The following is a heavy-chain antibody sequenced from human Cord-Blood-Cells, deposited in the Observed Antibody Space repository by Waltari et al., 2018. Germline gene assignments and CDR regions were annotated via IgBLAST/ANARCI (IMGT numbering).Heavy chain of an antibody. CDR3: ARVGVAAPRGWFDP. CDR2: IYSGGST. CDR1: GFTVSSNY. J-gene: IGHJ5*02. D-gene: IGHD6-19*01. V-gene: IGHV3-53*01. Sequence: EVQLVESGGGLIQPGGSLRLPCAASGFTVSSNYMSWVRQAPGKGLGWVSVIYSGGSTYYTSSVKGRLTISRVNSKSTLYLQMNRLRAGDTAVYYCARVGVAAPRGWFDPWGQGTLVTVSS.